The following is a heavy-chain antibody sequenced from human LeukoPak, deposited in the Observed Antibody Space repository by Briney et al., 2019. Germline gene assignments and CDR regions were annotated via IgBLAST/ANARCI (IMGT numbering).Heavy chain of an antibody. Sequence: ASVKVSCKTSGYTFTNYGISWVRQAPGQGLEWMGWISAYNGNTNYAQKLQGRVTMTTDTSTSTAYMELRSLRSDDTAVYYCATIGRDFWSGYSANWGQGTLVTVSS. V-gene: IGHV1-18*01. D-gene: IGHD3-3*01. CDR2: ISAYNGNT. CDR3: ATIGRDFWSGYSAN. CDR1: GYTFTNYG. J-gene: IGHJ4*02.